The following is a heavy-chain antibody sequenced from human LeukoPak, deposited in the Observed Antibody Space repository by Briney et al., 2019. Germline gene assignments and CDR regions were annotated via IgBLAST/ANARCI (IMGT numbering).Heavy chain of an antibody. CDR3: ARVWKLMENWFDP. V-gene: IGHV1-69*05. CDR1: GGTFSSYA. D-gene: IGHD3-3*01. J-gene: IGHJ5*02. CDR2: IIPIFGTA. Sequence: SVKVSCKASGGTFSSYAISWVRQAPGQGLEWMGGIIPIFGTANYAQKFQGRVTITTDESTSTAYMELSSLRSEDTAVYYCARVWKLMENWFDPWGQGTLVTVSS.